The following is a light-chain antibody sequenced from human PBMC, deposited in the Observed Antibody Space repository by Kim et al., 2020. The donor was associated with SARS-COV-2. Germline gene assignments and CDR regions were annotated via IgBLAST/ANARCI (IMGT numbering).Light chain of an antibody. V-gene: IGLV3-21*04. CDR3: QVWDSSSDHRV. CDR1: NIGSKS. J-gene: IGLJ3*02. Sequence: APGKTARITCEGNNIGSKSVHWYQQKPGQAPVLVIYYDSDRPSGIPERFSGSNAGNTATLTISRVEAGDEADYYCQVWDSSSDHRVFGGGTQLTV. CDR2: YDS.